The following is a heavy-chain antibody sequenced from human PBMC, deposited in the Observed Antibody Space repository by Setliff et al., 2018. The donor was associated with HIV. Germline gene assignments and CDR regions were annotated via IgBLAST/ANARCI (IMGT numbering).Heavy chain of an antibody. Sequence: SLTCKVSGAPISSSYWNWIRQPPGKGLEWIGYIYNSGYTNYKPSLKSRVTISLDTSKNQFSLNLRSVTAADTAMYYCARGDGYRGNDAYYDSGMDVWGQGITVTVSS. V-gene: IGHV4-59*01. CDR3: ARGDGYRGNDAYYDSGMDV. CDR2: IYNSGYT. CDR1: GAPISSSY. D-gene: IGHD5-12*01. J-gene: IGHJ6*02.